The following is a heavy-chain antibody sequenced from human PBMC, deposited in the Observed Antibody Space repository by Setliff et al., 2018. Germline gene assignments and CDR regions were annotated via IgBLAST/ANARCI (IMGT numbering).Heavy chain of an antibody. D-gene: IGHD2-8*02. Sequence: GASVKVSCKASGYTLTDYFIHWVRQVPGQGPECMGWINPNSGGTNYAQKFEVRFTMTRDTSISTAYMELSSLRSDDTAVYYCAREGRSTGRYADSWGQGTLVTVSS. CDR2: INPNSGGT. J-gene: IGHJ4*02. CDR1: GYTLTDYF. V-gene: IGHV1-2*02. CDR3: AREGRSTGRYADS.